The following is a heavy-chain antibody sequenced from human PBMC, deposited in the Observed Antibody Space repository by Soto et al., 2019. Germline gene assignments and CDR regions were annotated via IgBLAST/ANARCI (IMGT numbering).Heavy chain of an antibody. CDR3: ARDRGGNYYCGMDV. D-gene: IGHD3-10*01. V-gene: IGHV3-30-3*01. Sequence: QVQLVESGGGVVQPGRSLRLSCAASGFTFSSYAMDWFRHAPGKGLEWVAVISYDGSNKYYADSVKGRFTISRDNSKNTLYLQMNSLRAEDTAVYYCARDRGGNYYCGMDVWGQGTTVTVSS. CDR2: ISYDGSNK. J-gene: IGHJ6*02. CDR1: GFTFSSYA.